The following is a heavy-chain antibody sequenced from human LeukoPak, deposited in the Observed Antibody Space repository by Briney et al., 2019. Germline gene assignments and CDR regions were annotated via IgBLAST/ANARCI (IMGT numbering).Heavy chain of an antibody. Sequence: GGSLRLSCAASGFTFSHYAMYWVRQAPGKGLEWVALISYDGSVQYYADSVKGRFTISRDSPKNTLYLQMNSPRPEDTAVYYCARERTGFYAEYWGQGTLVTVSS. CDR3: ARERTGFYAEY. D-gene: IGHD3/OR15-3a*01. CDR1: GFTFSHYA. V-gene: IGHV3-30*04. CDR2: ISYDGSVQ. J-gene: IGHJ4*02.